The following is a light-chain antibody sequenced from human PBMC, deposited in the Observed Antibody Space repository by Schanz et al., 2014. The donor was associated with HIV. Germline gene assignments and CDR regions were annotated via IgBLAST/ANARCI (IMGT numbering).Light chain of an antibody. CDR1: SSDIGDDNY. V-gene: IGLV2-14*03. J-gene: IGLJ1*01. CDR2: DVN. Sequence: QSALTQPASVSGSPGQSITLSCAGSSSDIGDDNYISWYQQHAGAAPKLIIYDVNERPSGVSHRFSASKSGASASLAITGLQAEDEADYYCQSSDTRLSAVFGTGTKLTVL. CDR3: QSSDTRLSAV.